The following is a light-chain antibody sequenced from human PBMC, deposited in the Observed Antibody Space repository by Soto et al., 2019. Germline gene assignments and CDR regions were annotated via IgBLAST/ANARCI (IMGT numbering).Light chain of an antibody. CDR1: QSISSW. CDR3: QQTNSFLLT. J-gene: IGKJ4*01. V-gene: IGKV1-12*01. CDR2: AAS. Sequence: DIQMTQSPSTLSASVGDRVIVTCRASQSISSWLAWYQQKPGKAPKLLIYAASSLQSGVPSRFSGSGSGTDFTLTISSLQPEDFATYYCQQTNSFLLTFGGGTKVEIK.